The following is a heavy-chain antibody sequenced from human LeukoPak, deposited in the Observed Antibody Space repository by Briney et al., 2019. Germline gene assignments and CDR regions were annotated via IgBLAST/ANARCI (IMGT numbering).Heavy chain of an antibody. J-gene: IGHJ4*02. V-gene: IGHV1-2*02. D-gene: IGHD3-22*01. CDR1: GYTFTDYS. CDR3: ARNTYYYDNSAGTFDF. Sequence: ASVKVSCKASGYTFTDYSIHWVRQAPGQGLEWMGWINTNSGATNYARKFQGRVTMTRDTSISTAYMELSRLTSDDTAVFYCARNTYYYDNSAGTFDFWGQGTLVTVSS. CDR2: INTNSGAT.